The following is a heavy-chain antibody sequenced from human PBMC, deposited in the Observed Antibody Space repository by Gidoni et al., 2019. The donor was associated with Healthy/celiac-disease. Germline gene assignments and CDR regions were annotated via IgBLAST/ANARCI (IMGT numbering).Heavy chain of an antibody. Sequence: QVQLVQSGAEVKKPGSSVKVSCKASGCTFSSYAISWVRQAPGQGLEWMGRIIPILGIANYAQKFQGRVTITADKSTSTAYMELSSLRSEDTAVYYCARTTIAVAGFDYWGQGTLVTVSS. D-gene: IGHD6-19*01. V-gene: IGHV1-69*04. CDR2: IIPILGIA. J-gene: IGHJ4*02. CDR1: GCTFSSYA. CDR3: ARTTIAVAGFDY.